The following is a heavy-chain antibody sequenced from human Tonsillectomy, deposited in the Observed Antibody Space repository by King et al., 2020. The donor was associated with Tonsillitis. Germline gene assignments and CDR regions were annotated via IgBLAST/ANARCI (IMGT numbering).Heavy chain of an antibody. V-gene: IGHV3-30*02. Sequence: VQLVESGGGVVQPGGSLRLSCAASGFTFSTYDMHWVRQAPGRGLEWVAFIRSDGRDQYYADSVKGRFTISRDNSESTLYLQMNSLRAENTVVYYCAKKDHTSRCHLIDIWSQGTLVTVTS. D-gene: IGHD2-15*01. J-gene: IGHJ1*01. CDR3: AKKDHTSRCHLIDI. CDR1: GFTFSTYD. CDR2: IRSDGRDQ.